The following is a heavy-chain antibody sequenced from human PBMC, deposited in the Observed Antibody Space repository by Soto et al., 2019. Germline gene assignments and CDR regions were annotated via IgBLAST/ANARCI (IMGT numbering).Heavy chain of an antibody. CDR3: ARHPFGGYAFDS. CDR2: VFYTGSP. CDR1: GASINSNVHY. D-gene: IGHD3-16*01. J-gene: IGHJ4*02. Sequence: KTSETLSLTCTVSGASINSNVHYWGWVRQSPGKGLEWIASVFYTGSPYHNPSLESRVSISVDTSDNQFSLKVTSVTAADTGIYYCARHPFGGYAFDSWGQGTLVIVPS. V-gene: IGHV4-39*01.